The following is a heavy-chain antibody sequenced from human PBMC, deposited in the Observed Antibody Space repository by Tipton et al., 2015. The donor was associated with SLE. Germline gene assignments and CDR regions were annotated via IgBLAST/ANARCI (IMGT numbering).Heavy chain of an antibody. J-gene: IGHJ4*02. V-gene: IGHV4-59*08. D-gene: IGHD1-26*01. CDR3: ASPRIVGATSPFDY. Sequence: TLSLTCTVSGGSISSYYWSWIRQPPGKGLEWIGYIYYSGSTNYNPSLKSRVTISVDTSKNQFSLKLSSVTAADTAVYYCASPRIVGATSPFDYWGQGTLVTVSS. CDR1: GGSISSYY. CDR2: IYYSGST.